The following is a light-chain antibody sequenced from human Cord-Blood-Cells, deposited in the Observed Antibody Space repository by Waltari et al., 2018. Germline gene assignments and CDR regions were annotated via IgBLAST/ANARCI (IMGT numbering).Light chain of an antibody. CDR2: DAY. J-gene: IGKJ2*01. V-gene: IGKV3-11*01. CDR3: QQRSNWPPMYT. CDR1: RRVSSY. Sequence: EIVLTQSPANLSLSPGETATLSRSASRRVSSYLAWYQQKPGQGPRLLIDDAYNRATGMRGRFSGRGSWTDVTITISSLEPEECAVYYCQQRSNWPPMYTFGQGTKLEIK.